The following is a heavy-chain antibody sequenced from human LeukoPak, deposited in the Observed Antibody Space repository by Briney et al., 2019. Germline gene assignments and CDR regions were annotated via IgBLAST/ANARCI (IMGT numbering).Heavy chain of an antibody. D-gene: IGHD2-2*01. CDR1: GFTFSSYG. CDR3: AKDAGSYCSSTRCYYDY. Sequence: PGRSLRLSCAASGFTFSSYGMHWVRQAPGMGLEWVAVISYDGSNKYYADSVKGRFTISRDNSKNTLYLQMNSLRAEDTAVYYCAKDAGSYCSSTRCYYDYWGQGTLVTVSS. J-gene: IGHJ4*02. V-gene: IGHV3-30*18. CDR2: ISYDGSNK.